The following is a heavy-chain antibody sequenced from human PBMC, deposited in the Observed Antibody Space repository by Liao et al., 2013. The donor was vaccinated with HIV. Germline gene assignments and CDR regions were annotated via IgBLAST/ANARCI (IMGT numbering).Heavy chain of an antibody. J-gene: IGHJ6*03. CDR1: GGSFRGYS. CDR2: IAHTGRT. CDR3: ARAPRAGNAAGRYYYYYMDV. Sequence: QVQLQQLGAGLLKPSETLSLTCGVSGGSFRGYSWNWIRQPPGKGLEWIGEIAHTGRTTYKPSFKSRVTISLDTSKSQFSLKLSSATAADTAVYYCARAPRAGNAAGRYYYYYMDVWGKGPRSPSP. D-gene: IGHD1-1*01. V-gene: IGHV4-34*02.